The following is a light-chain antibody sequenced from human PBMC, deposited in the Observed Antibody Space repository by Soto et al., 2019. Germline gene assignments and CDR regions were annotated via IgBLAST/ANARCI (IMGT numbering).Light chain of an antibody. CDR1: SSDVGAYDY. Sequence: QSVLTQPPSASESPGQSVTISCTGTSSDVGAYDYVCWYQQHPGKAPKLMIYEVNKRPSGVPDRFSGSKSGNTASLTVSGLQAGDEADYYCSSFAANDNVVFGGGTQLTGL. J-gene: IGLJ3*02. V-gene: IGLV2-8*01. CDR2: EVN. CDR3: SSFAANDNVV.